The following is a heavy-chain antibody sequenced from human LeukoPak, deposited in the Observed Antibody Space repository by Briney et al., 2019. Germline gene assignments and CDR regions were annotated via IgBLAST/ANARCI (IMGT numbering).Heavy chain of an antibody. J-gene: IGHJ6*03. V-gene: IGHV4-61*02. CDR1: GGSISSGSYY. D-gene: IGHD5-18*01. CDR2: IYTSGST. Sequence: SETLSLTCTVSGGSISSGSYYWSWIRQPAGKGLEWIGRIYTSGSTNYNPSLKSRVTISVDTSENQFSLKLSSVTAADTAVYYCARESQGYSSSYYYYYMDVWGKGTTVTVSS. CDR3: ARESQGYSSSYYYYYMDV.